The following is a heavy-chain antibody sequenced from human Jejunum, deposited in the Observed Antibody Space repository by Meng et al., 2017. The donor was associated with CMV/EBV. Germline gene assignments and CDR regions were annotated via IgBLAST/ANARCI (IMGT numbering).Heavy chain of an antibody. J-gene: IGHJ4*02. CDR3: ARDMGYTVTAPFDY. D-gene: IGHD4-11*01. V-gene: IGHV3-23*01. CDR2: ISGSGPAT. CDR1: GFRLTSHA. Sequence: GFRLTSHAKSWVRQTPGKGPEWVAGISGSGPATYYADSVKGRFTISRDNSHNTLFLQMNGLRGDDTAVYYCARDMGYTVTAPFDYWGQGSVVTVSS.